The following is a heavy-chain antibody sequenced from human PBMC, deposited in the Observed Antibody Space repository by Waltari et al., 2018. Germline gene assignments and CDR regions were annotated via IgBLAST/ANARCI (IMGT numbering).Heavy chain of an antibody. CDR2: ISSSSSTI. CDR1: VFTFSLYS. J-gene: IGHJ3*02. CDR3: ARAKVDRGGAFDI. D-gene: IGHD3-10*01. Sequence: EVQLVESGGGLVQPGGSLRLSCAATVFTFSLYSMNWVRQAPGKGLELVSYISSSSSTIYYADSVKGRFTISRDNAKNSLYLQMNSLRAEDTAVYYCARAKVDRGGAFDIWGQGTMVTVSS. V-gene: IGHV3-48*04.